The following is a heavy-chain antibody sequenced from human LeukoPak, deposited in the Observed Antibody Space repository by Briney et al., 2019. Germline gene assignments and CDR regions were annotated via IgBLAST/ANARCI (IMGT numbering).Heavy chain of an antibody. D-gene: IGHD6-19*01. J-gene: IGHJ5*02. Sequence: SETLSLTCAVYGGSFSGYYWSWIRQPPGKGLEWIGEINHSGSTNYNPSLKSRVTISVDTSKNQFSLKLSSVTAADTAVYYCARWGISSGWYWASNWFDPWGQGTLVTVSS. CDR3: ARWGISSGWYWASNWFDP. CDR1: GGSFSGYY. V-gene: IGHV4-34*01. CDR2: INHSGST.